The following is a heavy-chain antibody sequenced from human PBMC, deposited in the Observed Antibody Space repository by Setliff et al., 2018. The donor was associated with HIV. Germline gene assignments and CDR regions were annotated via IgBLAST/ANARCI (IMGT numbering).Heavy chain of an antibody. D-gene: IGHD6-6*01. Sequence: PGGSLRLSCAASGFTFSSYEMNWVRQAPGKGLEWVSYIGNSGSPIYYADSVKGRFTISRDNAKNTLYLQMNSLRAEDTAVYYCARARYMDVWGKGTTVTVSS. CDR3: ARARYMDV. CDR2: IGNSGSPI. J-gene: IGHJ6*03. V-gene: IGHV3-48*03. CDR1: GFTFSSYE.